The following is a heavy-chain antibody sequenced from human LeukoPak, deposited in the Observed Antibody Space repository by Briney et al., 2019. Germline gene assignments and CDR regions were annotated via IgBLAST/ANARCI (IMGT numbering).Heavy chain of an antibody. J-gene: IGHJ4*02. CDR2: IYSGGST. CDR1: GFTVSSNY. CDR3: ARGGGGAWDYFFDY. Sequence: GGSLRLSCAASGFTVSSNYMSWVRQAPGKGLEWVSVIYSGGSTSYAGSVKGRFTISRDNSKNTLYLQMNSLRAEDTAVYYCARGGGGAWDYFFDYWGQGTLVTVSS. V-gene: IGHV3-53*01. D-gene: IGHD3-16*01.